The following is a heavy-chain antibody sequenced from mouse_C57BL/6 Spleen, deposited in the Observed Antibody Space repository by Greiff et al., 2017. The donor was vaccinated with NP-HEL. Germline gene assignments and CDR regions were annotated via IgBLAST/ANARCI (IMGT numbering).Heavy chain of an antibody. CDR3: ARDEDYDYSFDY. D-gene: IGHD2-4*01. J-gene: IGHJ2*01. V-gene: IGHV5-4*01. CDR1: GFTFSSYA. Sequence: EVQLQESGGGLVKPGGSLKLSCAASGFTFSSYAMSWVRQTPEKRLEWVATISDGGSYTYYPDNVKGRFTISRDNAKNNLYLQMSHLKSEDTAMYYCARDEDYDYSFDYWGQGTTLTVSS. CDR2: ISDGGSYT.